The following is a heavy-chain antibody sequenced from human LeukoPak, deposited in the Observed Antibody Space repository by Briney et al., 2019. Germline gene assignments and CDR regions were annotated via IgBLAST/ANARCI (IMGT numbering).Heavy chain of an antibody. V-gene: IGHV3-23*01. CDR1: GFTFSDYA. CDR3: AKDPYGTRYFDY. CDR2: LSGSGYNT. J-gene: IGHJ4*02. D-gene: IGHD2-2*01. Sequence: GGSLRLSCVASGFTFSDYALSWVRQAPGKGLEWVSSLSGSGYNTYYADSVKGRFTISRDNSKNTVYLQVNSLRAEDTAVYYCAKDPYGTRYFDYWGQGTLVTVSS.